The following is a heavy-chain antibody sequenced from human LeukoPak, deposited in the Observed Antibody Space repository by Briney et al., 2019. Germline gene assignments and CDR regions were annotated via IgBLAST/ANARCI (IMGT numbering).Heavy chain of an antibody. V-gene: IGHV3-23*01. J-gene: IGHJ4*02. CDR3: ARCPLQWLGLGLGLDFDY. D-gene: IGHD6-19*01. Sequence: GGSLRLSCAASGFTLSSYAMSWVRQAPGKGLEWVSSISGSGGSTYYADSVKGRFTISRDNSKNTLYLQMNSLRAEDTAVYYCARCPLQWLGLGLGLDFDYWGRGTLVTVSS. CDR1: GFTLSSYA. CDR2: ISGSGGST.